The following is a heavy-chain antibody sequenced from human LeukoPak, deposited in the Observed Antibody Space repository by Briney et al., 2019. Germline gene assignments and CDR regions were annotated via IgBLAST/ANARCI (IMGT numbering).Heavy chain of an antibody. CDR1: GFTFNSYA. V-gene: IGHV3-23*01. J-gene: IGHJ4*02. Sequence: PGGSLRLSCAASGFTFNSYAMSWVRQAPGKGLDWVSAISGSGGSTYYADSVKGRFTISRDNSKNTLYLQMNSLRAEDTAVYYCAKEPNLWFGEFTDYWGQGTLVTVSS. D-gene: IGHD3-10*01. CDR2: ISGSGGST. CDR3: AKEPNLWFGEFTDY.